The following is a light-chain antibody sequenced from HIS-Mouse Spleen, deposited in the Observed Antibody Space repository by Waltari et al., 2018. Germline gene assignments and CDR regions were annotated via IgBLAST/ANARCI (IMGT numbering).Light chain of an antibody. Sequence: DIVMTQSPDSLAVSLGERTTIHCQSSQSVLYSSNNKNYLAWYQQKPGQPPKLLIYWASTRESGVPDRFSGSGSGTDFTLTISSLQPEDVATYYCQKYNSAPYTFGQGTKLEIK. CDR2: WAS. CDR1: QSVLYSSNNKNY. V-gene: IGKV4-1*01. J-gene: IGKJ2*01. CDR3: QKYNSAPYT.